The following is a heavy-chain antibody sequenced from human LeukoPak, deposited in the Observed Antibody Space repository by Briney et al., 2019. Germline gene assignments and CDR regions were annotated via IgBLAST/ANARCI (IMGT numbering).Heavy chain of an antibody. J-gene: IGHJ4*02. D-gene: IGHD2-15*01. CDR2: ISSSSSYI. Sequence: PGGSLRLSCAASGFTFSSYSMNWVRQAPGKGLEWVSSISSSSSYIYYADSVKGRFTISRDNAKNSLYLQMNSLRAEDTAVYYCARVGVAKPTSYFDYWGQGTLVTVSS. CDR3: ARVGVAKPTSYFDY. CDR1: GFTFSSYS. V-gene: IGHV3-21*01.